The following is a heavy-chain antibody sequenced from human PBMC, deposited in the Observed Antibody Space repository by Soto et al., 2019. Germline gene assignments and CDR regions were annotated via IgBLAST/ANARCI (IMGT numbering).Heavy chain of an antibody. CDR3: ARDLVTTGLYGMDV. Sequence: SETLSLTCTVSGGSVSSGSYYWSWIRQPPGKGLEWIGYIYYSGSTNYNPSLKSRVTISVDTSKNQFSLKLSSVTAADTAVYYCARDLVTTGLYGMDVWDQGTTVTVSS. V-gene: IGHV4-61*01. CDR1: GGSVSSGSYY. D-gene: IGHD4-4*01. J-gene: IGHJ6*02. CDR2: IYYSGST.